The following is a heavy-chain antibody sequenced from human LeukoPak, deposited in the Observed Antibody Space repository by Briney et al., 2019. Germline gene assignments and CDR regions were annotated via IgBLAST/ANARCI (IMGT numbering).Heavy chain of an antibody. D-gene: IGHD5-24*01. CDR1: GFTFSTYS. Sequence: GGSLRLSCAASGFTFSTYSMNWVRQAPGKGLEWVSYITGGSSTIYYADSVKGRFTISRDNAKNSLYLQMNSLRAEDTAVYYCARIPSARWDFDYWGQGTLVTVSS. CDR3: ARIPSARWDFDY. CDR2: ITGGSSTI. J-gene: IGHJ4*02. V-gene: IGHV3-48*01.